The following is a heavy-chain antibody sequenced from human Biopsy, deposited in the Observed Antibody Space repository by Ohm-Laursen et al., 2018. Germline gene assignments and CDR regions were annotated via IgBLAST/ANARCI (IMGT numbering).Heavy chain of an antibody. Sequence: SDTLSLTCTVSGGPLNSYYWSWIRQPPGKGLEWIGYIYYSGIAANYNPSLKGRVTISVDTSKHQCSLRLTSATAADTAVYYCARGGFGLDGYNSPWGRGTLVIVSS. CDR1: GGPLNSYY. CDR3: ARGGFGLDGYNSP. J-gene: IGHJ5*02. D-gene: IGHD5-24*01. CDR2: IYYSGIAA. V-gene: IGHV4-59*07.